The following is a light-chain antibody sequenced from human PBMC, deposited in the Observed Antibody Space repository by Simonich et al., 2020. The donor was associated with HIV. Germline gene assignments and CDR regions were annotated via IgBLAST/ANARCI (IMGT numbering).Light chain of an antibody. V-gene: IGKV4-1*01. J-gene: IGKJ4*01. CDR2: WAA. CDR1: QSVLYRSNIKNY. Sequence: DIVMTQSPDSLAVSLGGRATINCKSSQSVLYRSNIKNYLAWYQQKPGQPPKLLIYWAATRESGVPDRFSGSGSGTDFTLIISSLQAEDVAVYYCQQYYSTPLTFGGGTKVEIK. CDR3: QQYYSTPLT.